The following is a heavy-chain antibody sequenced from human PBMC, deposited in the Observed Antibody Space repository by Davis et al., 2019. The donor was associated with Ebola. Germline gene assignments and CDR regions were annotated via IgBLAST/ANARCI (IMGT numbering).Heavy chain of an antibody. CDR3: AKDLRQWLTPHHLDF. CDR2: ISGSGSDT. CDR1: GFIFSAYS. V-gene: IGHV3-23*01. D-gene: IGHD6-19*01. J-gene: IGHJ4*02. Sequence: GESLKISCAGSGFIFSAYSIAWVRQAPGKGLEWVSSISGSGSDTSHADSVKGRFSISRDNSKNTLYLQMNSLRAEDTAIYYCAKDLRQWLTPHHLDFWGQGTLVTVSS.